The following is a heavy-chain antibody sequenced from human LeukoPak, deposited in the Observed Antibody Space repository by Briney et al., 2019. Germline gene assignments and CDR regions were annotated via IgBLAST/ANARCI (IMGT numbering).Heavy chain of an antibody. CDR2: IYSGVPT. J-gene: IGHJ4*02. V-gene: IGHV4-4*09. Sequence: SETLSLTCTTSGVSISRFYWSWVRQPPGKGLEWIGNIYSGVPTYFNPSLKSRVIISVDTFKNQFSLNLTSVTAADTAMYYCVQTTGWPGFDYWGQGILVTVSS. CDR1: GVSISRFY. CDR3: VQTTGWPGFDY. D-gene: IGHD1-1*01.